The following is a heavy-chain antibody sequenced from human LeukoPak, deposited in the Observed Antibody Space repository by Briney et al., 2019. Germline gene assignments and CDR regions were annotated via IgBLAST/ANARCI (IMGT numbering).Heavy chain of an antibody. V-gene: IGHV3-21*01. CDR2: ISSSSSYI. Sequence: PGGSLRLSCAASGFTFSSYSMNWVRQAPGKGLEWVSSISSSSSYIYYADSVKGRFTISRNNAKNSLYLQMNSLRAEDTAVYYCARDRGRYYGSGSYYNEYNWFDPWGQGTLVTVSS. D-gene: IGHD3-10*01. J-gene: IGHJ5*02. CDR3: ARDRGRYYGSGSYYNEYNWFDP. CDR1: GFTFSSYS.